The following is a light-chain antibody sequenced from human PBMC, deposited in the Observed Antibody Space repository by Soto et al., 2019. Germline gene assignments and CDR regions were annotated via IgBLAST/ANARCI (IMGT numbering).Light chain of an antibody. CDR1: TSNIGDND. CDR2: ENY. Sequence: QSVLTQPPSVSAAPGQKVTISCSGSTSNIGDNDVCWYQHLPGTAPKLLIYENYKRPSGISDRFSGSKSGTSATLGIIGLQTGDEADYYCGTWDSSLSGGVFGGGTKVTVL. J-gene: IGLJ2*01. V-gene: IGLV1-51*02. CDR3: GTWDSSLSGGV.